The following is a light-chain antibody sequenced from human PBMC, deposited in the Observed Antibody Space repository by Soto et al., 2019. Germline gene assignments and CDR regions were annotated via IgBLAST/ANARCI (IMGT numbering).Light chain of an antibody. CDR2: DAS. CDR3: QQYYTLYT. V-gene: IGKV1-5*01. J-gene: IGKJ2*01. CDR1: QNISNW. Sequence: DIQMTQSPSTLSASVGDRVTITCRASQNISNWLAWYQQRPGRAPNLLIHDASTLESGVPSRFSGSGSVTEFTLTISRLQPDDFANYYCQQYYTLYTFGQGTKLEIK.